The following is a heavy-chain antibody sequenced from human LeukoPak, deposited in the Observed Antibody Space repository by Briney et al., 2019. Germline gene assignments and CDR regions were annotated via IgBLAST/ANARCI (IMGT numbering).Heavy chain of an antibody. D-gene: IGHD2-15*01. CDR2: ISSSSSYI. Sequence: PGGSLRLSCAASGFTFSSYSMNWVRQAPGKGLEWVSSISSSSSYIYYADSVKGRFTISRDNAKNSLYLQMNSLRAEDTAVYYCARLYRVAATFGPWGQGTLVTVSS. J-gene: IGHJ5*02. CDR3: ARLYRVAATFGP. CDR1: GFTFSSYS. V-gene: IGHV3-21*01.